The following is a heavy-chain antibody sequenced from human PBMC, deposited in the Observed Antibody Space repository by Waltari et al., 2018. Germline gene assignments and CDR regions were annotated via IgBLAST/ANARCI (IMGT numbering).Heavy chain of an antibody. J-gene: IGHJ4*02. Sequence: QMQLQESGPGLVKPSGTLSLTCTVSGDSMSSSDWWSWVRQTPEKGLEWIGQIQRSGRTHYNPSFESRATISIDTSKNQFSLKVTSTTAADTAVYYCARDRGRGIYLDSWGRGTLVTVSP. CDR3: ARDRGRGIYLDS. CDR1: GDSMSSSDW. D-gene: IGHD2-15*01. CDR2: IQRSGRT. V-gene: IGHV4-4*02.